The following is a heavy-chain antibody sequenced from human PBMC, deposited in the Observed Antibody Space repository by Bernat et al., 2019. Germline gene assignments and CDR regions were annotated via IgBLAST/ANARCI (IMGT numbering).Heavy chain of an antibody. CDR1: GFTFSNFA. Sequence: EVQLLESGGGLVQPGGSLRLSCGASGFTFSNFAMSWVRQAAGRGLEWVSGISGSGDSTYYADSVKGRFTISRDNSKNTLYLQMNSLRAEDTAVYYCAKGIYPKGYCSGGNCYYYFYGMDVWGQGTTVTVSS. D-gene: IGHD2-15*01. V-gene: IGHV3-23*01. CDR2: ISGSGDST. J-gene: IGHJ6*02. CDR3: AKGIYPKGYCSGGNCYYYFYGMDV.